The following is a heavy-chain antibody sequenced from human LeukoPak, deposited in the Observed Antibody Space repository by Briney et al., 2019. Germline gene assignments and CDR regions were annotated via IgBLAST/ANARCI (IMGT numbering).Heavy chain of an antibody. Sequence: PSETLSLTCAVYGGSFSGYYWSWIRQPPGKGLEWIGEIYHSGSTNYNPSLKSRVTISVDKSKNQFSLTLSSVTAADTAVYYCARARKGILAQNDYWGQGTLVTVSS. CDR3: ARARKGILAQNDY. D-gene: IGHD3-9*01. J-gene: IGHJ4*02. CDR1: GGSFSGYY. V-gene: IGHV4-34*01. CDR2: IYHSGST.